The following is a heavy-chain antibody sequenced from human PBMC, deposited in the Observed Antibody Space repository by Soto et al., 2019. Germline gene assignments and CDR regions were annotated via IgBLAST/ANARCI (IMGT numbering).Heavy chain of an antibody. D-gene: IGHD2-2*01. CDR3: ARDSGFVVVPGLYENYYGMDV. J-gene: IGHJ6*02. Sequence: GWSLGLCCASSVFTFITYNMNWVRQAPGKGLEWVSYISVSSSTIYYTDSVKGRFTISRDNAKNSLYLQMNSLRDEDTAVYYCARDSGFVVVPGLYENYYGMDVWGQGTTVTVSS. CDR2: ISVSSSTI. V-gene: IGHV3-48*02. CDR1: VFTFITYN.